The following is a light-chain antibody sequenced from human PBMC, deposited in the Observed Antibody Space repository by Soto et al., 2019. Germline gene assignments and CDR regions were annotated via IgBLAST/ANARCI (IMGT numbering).Light chain of an antibody. CDR2: DTS. CDR3: QEYLHWPPGM. CDR1: QFVSRR. Sequence: EIVVTQSPATLSASPGERVTLSCRASQFVSRRLAWYQQRHGQVPRLLIYDTSTRAPGISARFSGSGSGTEFTLTLSSLQAEDFAVYYCQEYLHWPPGMFGPGTTVDIK. J-gene: IGKJ1*01. V-gene: IGKV3-15*01.